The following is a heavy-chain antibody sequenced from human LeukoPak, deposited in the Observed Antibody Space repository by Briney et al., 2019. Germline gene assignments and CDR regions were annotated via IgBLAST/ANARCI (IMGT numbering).Heavy chain of an antibody. CDR3: ARVRYDYYGMDV. CDR1: GFTFSSYW. CDR2: INGDGSST. J-gene: IGHJ6*02. D-gene: IGHD4-17*01. V-gene: IGHV3-74*01. Sequence: PGGSLRLSCAASGFTFSSYWMHLVRQAPGKGLVWVSRINGDGSSTSYADSVKGRFTISRDNAKNTLYLQMNSLRAEDTAVYYCARVRYDYYGMDVWGQGTTVTVSS.